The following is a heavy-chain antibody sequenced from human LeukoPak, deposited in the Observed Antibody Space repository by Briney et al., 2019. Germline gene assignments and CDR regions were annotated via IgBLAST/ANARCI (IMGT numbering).Heavy chain of an antibody. J-gene: IGHJ4*02. D-gene: IGHD6-19*01. CDR3: ARQPTVNRGAVASNFDY. V-gene: IGHV4-39*01. CDR2: VYYAGNT. Sequence: SETLSLTCTVSGALFSSTIHYWAWIRQPPGKGLEWIGSVYYAGNTYYNASFQNRVTISMDTSKNQFSLRLSTMSATDTAVYFCARQPTVNRGAVASNFDYWGQGTLVTVAS. CDR1: GALFSSTIHY.